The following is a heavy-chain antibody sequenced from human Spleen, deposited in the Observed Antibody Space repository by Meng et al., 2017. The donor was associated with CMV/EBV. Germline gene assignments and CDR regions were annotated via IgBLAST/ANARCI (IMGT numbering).Heavy chain of an antibody. CDR3: AGASQELRFLEWLGEGLGYGMDV. D-gene: IGHD3-3*01. CDR2: ISSSGNTK. CDR1: GLIFSNYE. Sequence: GESLKISCAASGLIFSNYEMNWVRQAPGKGLEWISYISSSGNTKEYADSVRGRFTISRDNAKNSLYLEMTSLRVDDTAVFYCAGASQELRFLEWLGEGLGYGMDVWGQGTTVTVSS. V-gene: IGHV3-48*03. J-gene: IGHJ6*02.